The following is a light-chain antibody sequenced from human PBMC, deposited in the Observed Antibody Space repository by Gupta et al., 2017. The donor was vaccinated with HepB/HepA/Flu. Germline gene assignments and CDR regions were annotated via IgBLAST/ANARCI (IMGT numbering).Light chain of an antibody. V-gene: IGKV3-11*01. CDR1: QSIGNS. CDR3: QQRSWGTPPIT. Sequence: ETVLTQSPVALSLSTGETATVPRRASQSIGNSLAWYQQKPGQAPRLLIYDASNRVTGVTARFSGSGAAAAVNITIISRVPADFDVYYCQQRSWGTPPITFGGGTKL. J-gene: IGKJ4*01. CDR2: DAS.